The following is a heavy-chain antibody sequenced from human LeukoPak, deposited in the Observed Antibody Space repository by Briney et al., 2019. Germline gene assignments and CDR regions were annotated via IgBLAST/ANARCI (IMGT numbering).Heavy chain of an antibody. D-gene: IGHD3-10*01. CDR2: LSGSGGGT. Sequence: GGSLRLSCAVSGITLSNYGMSWVRQAPGKGLEWVAGLSGSGGGTNYADSVQGRFTISRDNPKNTLYLQMNSLRAEDTAVYFCARRGVVIRVLLVGFHKEAYYFDSWGQGALVTVSS. CDR1: GITLSNYG. V-gene: IGHV3-23*01. J-gene: IGHJ4*02. CDR3: ARRGVVIRVLLVGFHKEAYYFDS.